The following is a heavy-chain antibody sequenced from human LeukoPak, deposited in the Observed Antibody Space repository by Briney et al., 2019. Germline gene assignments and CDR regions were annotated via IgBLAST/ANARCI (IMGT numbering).Heavy chain of an antibody. CDR3: ARGDSGCYYDS. CDR1: GYTFTGYY. Sequence: ASVKVSCNLSGYTFTGYYMLWVRQAPGQGLEWMGWINPNSGGTNYAQKFQGRVTMTRDTSISTAYMELRRLRSDDTAVYYCARGDSGCYYDSWGQGTLVTVSS. V-gene: IGHV1-2*02. CDR2: INPNSGGT. D-gene: IGHD3-22*01. J-gene: IGHJ5*01.